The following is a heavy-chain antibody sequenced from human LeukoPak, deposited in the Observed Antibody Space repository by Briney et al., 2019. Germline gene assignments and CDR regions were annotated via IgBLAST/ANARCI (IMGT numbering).Heavy chain of an antibody. CDR3: ARGGGDQLHTYYFDY. J-gene: IGHJ4*02. Sequence: ASVKVSRKASGYTFTGYYMHWVRQAPGQGLEWMGWINPNSGGTNYAQKFQGRVTMTRDTSISTAYMELSRLRSDDTAVYYCARGGGDQLHTYYFDYWSRGTLVTVSS. CDR1: GYTFTGYY. CDR2: INPNSGGT. V-gene: IGHV1-2*02. D-gene: IGHD2-2*01.